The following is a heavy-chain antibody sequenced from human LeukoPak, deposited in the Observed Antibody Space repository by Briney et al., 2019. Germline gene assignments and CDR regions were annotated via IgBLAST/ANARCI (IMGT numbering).Heavy chain of an antibody. J-gene: IGHJ4*02. CDR1: GFIFSSYA. Sequence: GGSLRLSCAASGFIFSSYAMSWVRQAPGEGREWVSVISGSGDSTLYADSVKGRFTVSRDNSKNTLYLQMNSLRAEDTAVYYCAKDRYCSSTRCYGDFDYWGQGTLVTVSS. D-gene: IGHD2-2*01. V-gene: IGHV3-23*01. CDR3: AKDRYCSSTRCYGDFDY. CDR2: ISGSGDST.